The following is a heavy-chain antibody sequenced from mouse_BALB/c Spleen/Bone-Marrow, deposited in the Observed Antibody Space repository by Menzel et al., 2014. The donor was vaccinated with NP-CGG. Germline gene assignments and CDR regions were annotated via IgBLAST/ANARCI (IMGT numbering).Heavy chain of an antibody. CDR2: ISRGGSYT. J-gene: IGHJ4*01. CDR1: GFTFSSYT. Sequence: EVQRVESGGGLVKPGGSLKLSCAASGFTFSSYTMSWVRQTPEKRLEWVATISRGGSYTYYPDSVKGRFTISRDNAKNTLYLQRSSLKSEDTAMYYCTRDGKGNYDYAMEYWGQGTSVTVSS. V-gene: IGHV5-6-4*01. D-gene: IGHD2-1*01. CDR3: TRDGKGNYDYAMEY.